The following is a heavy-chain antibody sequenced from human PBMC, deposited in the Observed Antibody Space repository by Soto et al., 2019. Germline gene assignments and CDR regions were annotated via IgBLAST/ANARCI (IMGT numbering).Heavy chain of an antibody. D-gene: IGHD5-12*01. CDR2: ISHLENT. J-gene: IGHJ4*02. CDR1: DASISYGGYS. Sequence: QLQLHQSGSGLVKASQTLSLTCTFSDASISYGGYSWSWIRQPAGKGLEWIGYISHLENTFYNPSFQSRLTLSIDRSKNQFSLKLASMTAADTAVYYCARGGGYDPFDYWGQGTLVTVAS. CDR3: ARGGGYDPFDY. V-gene: IGHV4-30-2*01.